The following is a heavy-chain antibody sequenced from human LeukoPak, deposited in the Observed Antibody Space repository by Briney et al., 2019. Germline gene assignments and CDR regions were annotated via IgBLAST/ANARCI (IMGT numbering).Heavy chain of an antibody. J-gene: IGHJ6*02. CDR3: ARDSGYSYGYRNYYYGMDV. CDR2: ISSSGGTI. CDR1: GFTFSDYY. D-gene: IGHD5-18*01. Sequence: GGSLRLSCAASGFTFSDYYMSWIRQAPGKGLEWVSYISSSGGTIYYADSVKGRFTISRDNAKNSLYLQINSLRAEDTAVYYCARDSGYSYGYRNYYYGMDVWGQGTTGTVSS. V-gene: IGHV3-11*01.